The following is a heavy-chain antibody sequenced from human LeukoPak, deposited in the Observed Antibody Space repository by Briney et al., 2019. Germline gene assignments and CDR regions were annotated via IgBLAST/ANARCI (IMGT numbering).Heavy chain of an antibody. CDR3: ARESVLVPAADYYYYYMDV. D-gene: IGHD2-2*01. J-gene: IGHJ6*03. Sequence: GGSLRLSCTAAGFTFNNYAMSWVRQAPGKGLEWVSFISSRSYIYYADSVKGRFTISRDNAKNSLYLQMNSLRAEDTAVYYCARESVLVPAADYYYYYMDVWGKGTTVTVSS. CDR2: ISSRSYI. V-gene: IGHV3-21*01. CDR1: GFTFNNYA.